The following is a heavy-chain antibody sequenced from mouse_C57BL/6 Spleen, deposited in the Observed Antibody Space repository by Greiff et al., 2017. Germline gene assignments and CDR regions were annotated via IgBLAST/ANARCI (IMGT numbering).Heavy chain of an antibody. CDR2: IDPENGDT. V-gene: IGHV14-4*01. CDR1: GFNIKDDY. CDR3: TPYGYDVDWFAY. Sequence: EVQLQQSGAELVRPGASVKLSCTASGFNIKDDYMHWVKQRPEQGLEWIGWIDPENGDTEYASKFQGKATITADTSSNTAYLQLSSLTSEDTAVYYCTPYGYDVDWFAYWGQGALVTVS. J-gene: IGHJ3*01. D-gene: IGHD2-2*01.